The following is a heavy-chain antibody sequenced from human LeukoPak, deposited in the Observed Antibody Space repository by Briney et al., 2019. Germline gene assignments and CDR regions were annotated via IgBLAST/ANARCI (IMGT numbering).Heavy chain of an antibody. CDR2: ISSSSYI. D-gene: IGHD5-18*01. Sequence: GGSLRLSCAASGFTFSSYSMNWVRQAPGKGLEWVSSISSSSYIYYADSVKGRFTISRDNAKNSLYLQMNSLRAEDTAVYYCARDLRVDTAMDYFAYWGQGTLVTVSS. J-gene: IGHJ4*02. V-gene: IGHV3-21*01. CDR1: GFTFSSYS. CDR3: ARDLRVDTAMDYFAY.